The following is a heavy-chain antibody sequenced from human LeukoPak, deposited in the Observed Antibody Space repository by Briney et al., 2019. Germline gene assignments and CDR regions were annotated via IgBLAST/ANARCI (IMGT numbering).Heavy chain of an antibody. Sequence: GGSLRLSCEVSGFTVSGDYMSWVRQAPGKGLEWVSVTSGSGENSYYADSVKGRFTISRDNFKNTLYLQMNSLRAEDTAVYYCANGAAAGTPTIGDYWGQGTLVTVSS. CDR3: ANGAAAGTPTIGDY. J-gene: IGHJ4*02. CDR1: GFTVSGDY. V-gene: IGHV3-23*01. CDR2: TSGSGENS. D-gene: IGHD6-13*01.